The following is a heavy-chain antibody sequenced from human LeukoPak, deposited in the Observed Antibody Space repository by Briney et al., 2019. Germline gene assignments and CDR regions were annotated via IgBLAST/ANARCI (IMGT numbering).Heavy chain of an antibody. CDR2: ISPDGSTT. Sequence: PGGSLRLSCAASGFTFSSHWMHWVRQAPGKGLVWASVISPDGSTTNYTEPVKGRFTISRDNAKNTLYLQMNSLRAEDTAVYYCAIPVGTTVSVDYWGQGTLVTVSS. CDR1: GFTFSSHW. D-gene: IGHD1-26*01. J-gene: IGHJ4*02. V-gene: IGHV3-74*01. CDR3: AIPVGTTVSVDY.